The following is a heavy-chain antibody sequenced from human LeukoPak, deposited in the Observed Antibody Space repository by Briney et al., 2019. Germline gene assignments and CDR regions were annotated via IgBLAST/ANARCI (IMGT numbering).Heavy chain of an antibody. V-gene: IGHV4-31*03. J-gene: IGHJ4*02. CDR3: ARDSSGWYYFDY. Sequence: SQTLSPTCTVSGGSIGSGGYYWSWIRQHPGKGLEWIGYIYYSGSTYYNPSLKSRVTISVDTSKNQFSLKLSSVTAADTAVYYCARDSSGWYYFDYWGQGTLVTVSS. D-gene: IGHD6-19*01. CDR2: IYYSGST. CDR1: GGSIGSGGYY.